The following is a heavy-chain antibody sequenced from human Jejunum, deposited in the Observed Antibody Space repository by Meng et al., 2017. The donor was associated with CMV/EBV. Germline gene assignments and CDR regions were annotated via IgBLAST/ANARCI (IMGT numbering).Heavy chain of an antibody. D-gene: IGHD6-13*01. CDR2: RNGDGSSV. CDR1: GFTFSKYG. Sequence: VQLLESGAGFVPPGGSLRLYCAATGFTFSKYGMSWVRQAPVKGLEWISGRNGDGSSVYYADSVKGRFTVSRDNSKNMVFLQMNSLRAEDTAIYYCAKDRQQLANLDYWGQGTLVTVSS. J-gene: IGHJ4*02. V-gene: IGHV3-23*01. CDR3: AKDRQQLANLDY.